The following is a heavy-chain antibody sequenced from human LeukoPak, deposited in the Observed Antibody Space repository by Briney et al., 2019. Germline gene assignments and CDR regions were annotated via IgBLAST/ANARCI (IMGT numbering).Heavy chain of an antibody. V-gene: IGHV1-18*01. Sequence: ASVKVSCKASGYTFTSYGISWVRQAPGQRLEWMGWISAYNGNTNYAQKLQGRVTMTTDASTSTAYMELRSLRSDDTAVYYCARVIIAAAGRYWYFDLWGRGTLVTVSS. CDR2: ISAYNGNT. CDR3: ARVIIAAAGRYWYFDL. J-gene: IGHJ2*01. CDR1: GYTFTSYG. D-gene: IGHD6-13*01.